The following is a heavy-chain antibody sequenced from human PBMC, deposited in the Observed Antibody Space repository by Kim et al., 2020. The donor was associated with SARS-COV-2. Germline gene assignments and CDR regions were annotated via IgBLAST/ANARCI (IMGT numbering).Heavy chain of an antibody. CDR2: T. V-gene: IGHV1-3*01. J-gene: IGHJ4*02. Sequence: TMDSQKFQGRVTISRDTSANTAYMELNSLTTENTAFYYCARDMNPTVYDYWGQGTLVTVSS. D-gene: IGHD4-4*01. CDR3: ARDMNPTVYDY.